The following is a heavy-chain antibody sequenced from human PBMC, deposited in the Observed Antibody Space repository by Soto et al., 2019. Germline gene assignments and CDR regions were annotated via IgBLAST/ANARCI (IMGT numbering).Heavy chain of an antibody. D-gene: IGHD3-3*01. CDR2: ISSSSSYI. Sequence: EVQLVESGGGLVKPGGSLRLSCAASGFTFSSYSMNWVRQAPGKGLEWVSSISSSSSYIYYADSVKGRFTISRDNAKNSLFLKMNGLRAEDTAVYYGGREEVRFLECFLSRVDEDYYYMAVGGKGTTVTVSS. CDR1: GFTFSSYS. V-gene: IGHV3-21*06. J-gene: IGHJ6*03. CDR3: GREEVRFLECFLSRVDEDYYYMAV.